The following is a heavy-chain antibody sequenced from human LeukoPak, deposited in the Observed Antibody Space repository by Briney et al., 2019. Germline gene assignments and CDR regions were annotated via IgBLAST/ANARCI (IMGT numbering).Heavy chain of an antibody. V-gene: IGHV4-59*08. CDR3: ARAPVYCSSTSCHNIGFYYYGMDV. CDR1: GGSISSYY. J-gene: IGHJ6*02. CDR2: IYYSGST. Sequence: SETLSLTCTVSGGSISSYYWSWIRQPPGKGLEWIGYIYYSGSTNYNPSLKSRVTISVDTSKNQFSLKLSSVTAADTAVYYCARAPVYCSSTSCHNIGFYYYGMDVWGQGTTVTVSS. D-gene: IGHD2-2*01.